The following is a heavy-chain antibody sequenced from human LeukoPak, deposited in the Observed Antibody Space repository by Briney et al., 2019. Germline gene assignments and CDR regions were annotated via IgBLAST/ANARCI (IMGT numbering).Heavy chain of an antibody. Sequence: GGSLRLSCAASGFTFDDYGMSWVRQAPGKGLEWVSGTNWNSGSTGYADSVKGRFTISRDNARNSLYLQMNSLGAEDTALYFCARRRVTVVRGVDITSYYFDYWGQGTLVTVSS. J-gene: IGHJ4*02. D-gene: IGHD3-10*01. V-gene: IGHV3-20*04. CDR2: TNWNSGST. CDR1: GFTFDDYG. CDR3: ARRRVTVVRGVDITSYYFDY.